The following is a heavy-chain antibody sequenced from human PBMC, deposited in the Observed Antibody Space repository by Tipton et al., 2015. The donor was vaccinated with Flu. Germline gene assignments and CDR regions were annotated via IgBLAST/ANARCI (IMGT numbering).Heavy chain of an antibody. CDR1: GFTFSSYS. Sequence: LRLSCAASGFTFSSYSMNWVRQAPGKGLEWIGSIYHTGSTYYNPSLQSRVTMSMDTSKNHFSVKLGSVTAAGTAVYYCARDDYRFWSSYPYYYYYGMDVWGQGTTVTVSS. CDR3: ARDDYRFWSSYPYYYYYGMDV. CDR2: IYHTGST. D-gene: IGHD3-3*01. V-gene: IGHV4-38-2*02. J-gene: IGHJ6*02.